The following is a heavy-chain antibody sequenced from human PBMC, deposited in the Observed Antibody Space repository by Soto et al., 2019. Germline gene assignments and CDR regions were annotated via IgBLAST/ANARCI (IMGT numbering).Heavy chain of an antibody. Sequence: GGSLRLSCAASGFKFSNYAMSWVRQAPGKGLEWVSLISATGGGTYYADSVKGRSTISRDNSHNTLYLQVHSLTAEDTAVYYCAKDRRAGGNSAFYFDFWGQGAQVTVSS. D-gene: IGHD3-16*01. CDR3: AKDRRAGGNSAFYFDF. CDR2: ISATGGGT. CDR1: GFKFSNYA. J-gene: IGHJ4*02. V-gene: IGHV3-23*01.